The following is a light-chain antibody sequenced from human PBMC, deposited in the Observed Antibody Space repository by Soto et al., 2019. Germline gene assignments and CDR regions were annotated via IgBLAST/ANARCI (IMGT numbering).Light chain of an antibody. CDR2: AAS. Sequence: DIQMTQSPSSLSASVGDRVTITCRASQNIRRYLNWYQQKPGKAPELLISAASSLQSGVPSRFSGSGSGTDFTLTISSLQPEDFATYYCQQSYSTPPTFGQGTKVEIK. CDR3: QQSYSTPPT. J-gene: IGKJ1*01. V-gene: IGKV1-39*01. CDR1: QNIRRY.